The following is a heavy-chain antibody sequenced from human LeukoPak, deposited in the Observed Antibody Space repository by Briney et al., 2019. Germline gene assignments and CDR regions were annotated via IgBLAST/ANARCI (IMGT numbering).Heavy chain of an antibody. D-gene: IGHD2-15*01. Sequence: ASVKVSCKASGYTFTGYYMHWVRQAPGQGLEWMGWINPNSGGTNYAQQFQGRVTMTRDTSISTAYMELSRLRSDDTAVYYCAIPLGYCSGGSCYDGVNWFDPWGQGTLVTVSS. CDR3: AIPLGYCSGGSCYDGVNWFDP. V-gene: IGHV1-2*02. CDR1: GYTFTGYY. CDR2: INPNSGGT. J-gene: IGHJ5*02.